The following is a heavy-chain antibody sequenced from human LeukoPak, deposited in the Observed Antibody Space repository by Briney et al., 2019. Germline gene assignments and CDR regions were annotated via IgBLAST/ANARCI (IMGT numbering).Heavy chain of an antibody. CDR2: ISNSGNTI. CDR1: GFTFSDYY. CDR3: AKEGDDYDSSGYRLYFDY. V-gene: IGHV3-11*01. D-gene: IGHD3-22*01. J-gene: IGHJ4*02. Sequence: GGSLRLSCAASGFTFSDYYMSWIRQAPGKGLEWVSYISNSGNTIKYADSMKGRFTISRDNAKNSLYLQMNSLRSEDTALYYCAKEGDDYDSSGYRLYFDYWGQGTLVTVSS.